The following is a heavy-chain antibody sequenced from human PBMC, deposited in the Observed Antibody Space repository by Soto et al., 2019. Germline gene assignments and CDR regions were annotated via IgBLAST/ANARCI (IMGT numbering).Heavy chain of an antibody. CDR1: SGSINSSNW. V-gene: IGHV4-4*02. CDR3: ARVGRFCSGGSCSDQFDS. CDR2: IYHSGTT. Sequence: QVQLQESGPGLVKPSGTLSLTCAVSSGSINSSNWWSWVRQPPGKGLEWIGEIYHSGTTNYSPSLRSGVTISVDKSKNQFSLKLSSVTAADMAVYFCARVGRFCSGGSCSDQFDSWGQGTVVTVSS. D-gene: IGHD2-15*01. J-gene: IGHJ4*02.